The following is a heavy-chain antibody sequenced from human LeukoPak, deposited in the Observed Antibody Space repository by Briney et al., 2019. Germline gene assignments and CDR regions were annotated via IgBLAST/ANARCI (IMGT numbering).Heavy chain of an antibody. V-gene: IGHV3-7*04. D-gene: IGHD1-1*01. CDR2: INRDGSGK. J-gene: IGHJ5*02. Sequence: GGSLRLSCAASGFTLSTYWMSWVRQAPGKGLEWVASINRDGSGKYYVDSVRGRFTISRDNGKNSLYLQMNSLRAEDTAVYYCARVQTGTTNRFDPWGQGTLVTVSS. CDR3: ARVQTGTTNRFDP. CDR1: GFTLSTYW.